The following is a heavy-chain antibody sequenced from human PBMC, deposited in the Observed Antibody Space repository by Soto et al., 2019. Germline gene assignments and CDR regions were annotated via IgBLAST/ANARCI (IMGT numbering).Heavy chain of an antibody. D-gene: IGHD3-9*01. CDR2: IKQDGSEK. J-gene: IGHJ5*02. CDR1: GFTLGSYW. V-gene: IGHV3-7*01. Sequence: GSLRLSFAASGFTLGSYWMSWVRQAPGKGLEWVANIKQDGSEKYYVDSVKVLFTISRDNAKNSLYLQMNSLRAEDTAVYYCARALIGDILTGMHWFDPWAQGTLVTVSS. CDR3: ARALIGDILTGMHWFDP.